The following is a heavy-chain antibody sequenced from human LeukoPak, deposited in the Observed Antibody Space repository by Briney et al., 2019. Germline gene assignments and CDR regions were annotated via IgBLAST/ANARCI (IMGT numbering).Heavy chain of an antibody. D-gene: IGHD2-8*01. CDR1: GGSISSGSHY. J-gene: IGHJ4*02. CDR3: ARFQRNGPWDY. V-gene: IGHV4-61*02. Sequence: PSETLSLTCTVSGGSISSGSHYWNWIRQAAGKGLEWIGRIYSSGSTNYNPSLKSRVTISVDTSKNQFSLKLSSVTAADTAVYYCARFQRNGPWDYWGQGTLVTVSP. CDR2: IYSSGST.